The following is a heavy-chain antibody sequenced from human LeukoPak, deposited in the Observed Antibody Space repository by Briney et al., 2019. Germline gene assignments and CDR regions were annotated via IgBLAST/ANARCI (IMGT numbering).Heavy chain of an antibody. CDR1: GYTFTSHY. D-gene: IGHD1-26*01. CDR3: ARDNSVGDVAWWFDP. Sequence: ASVKLSCNASGYTFTSHYMHWVRQPPGQGLEWLGLINPTGSSTLYAQKFQGRVTMTRDMSTTTDYMELSSLRADDTAVYYCARDNSVGDVAWWFDPWGQGTLVTVSA. CDR2: INPTGSST. V-gene: IGHV1-46*01. J-gene: IGHJ5*02.